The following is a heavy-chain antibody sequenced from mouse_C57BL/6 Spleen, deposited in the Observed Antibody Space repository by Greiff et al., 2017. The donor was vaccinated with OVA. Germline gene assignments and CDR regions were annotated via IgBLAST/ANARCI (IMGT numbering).Heavy chain of an antibody. CDR2: IDPETGGT. Sequence: LVESGAELVRPGASVTLSCKASGYTFTDYEMHWVKQTPVRGLEWIGAIDPETGGTAYNQKFKGKAILTADKSSSTAYMELRSLTSEDSAVYYCTREGLRGFAYWGQGTLVTVSA. D-gene: IGHD2-4*01. J-gene: IGHJ3*01. CDR1: GYTFTDYE. V-gene: IGHV1-15*01. CDR3: TREGLRGFAY.